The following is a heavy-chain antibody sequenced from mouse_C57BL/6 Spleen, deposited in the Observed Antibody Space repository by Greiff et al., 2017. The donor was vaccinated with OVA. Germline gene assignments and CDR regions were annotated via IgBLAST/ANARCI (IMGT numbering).Heavy chain of an antibody. J-gene: IGHJ3*01. CDR1: GYTFTSYT. CDR3: ARWDYDYDEGFAY. CDR2: INPSSGYT. Sequence: LVESGAELARPGASVKMSCKASGYTFTSYTMHWVKQRPGQGLEWIGYINPSSGYTKYNQKFKDKATLTADKSSSTAYMQLSSLTSEDSAVYYCARWDYDYDEGFAYWGQGTLVTVSA. D-gene: IGHD2-4*01. V-gene: IGHV1-4*01.